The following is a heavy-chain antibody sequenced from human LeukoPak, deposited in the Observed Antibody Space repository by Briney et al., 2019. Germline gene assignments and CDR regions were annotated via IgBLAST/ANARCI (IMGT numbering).Heavy chain of an antibody. Sequence: PGGSLELSCAASGFTFSSRWMGWVRQAPGKGLEWVANIRNDGLTQYYLDSVKGRFTISRDNAKDSLSLQMNSLRAEDTAVYYCAKTLPYDILTGSYDYWGQGTLVTVSS. CDR3: AKTLPYDILTGSYDY. J-gene: IGHJ4*02. CDR2: IRNDGLTQ. D-gene: IGHD3-9*01. CDR1: GFTFSSRW. V-gene: IGHV3-7*03.